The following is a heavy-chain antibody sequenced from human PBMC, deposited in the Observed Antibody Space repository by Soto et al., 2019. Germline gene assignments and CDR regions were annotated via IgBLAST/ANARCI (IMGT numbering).Heavy chain of an antibody. CDR2: ITPYNGNT. V-gene: IGHV1-18*01. CDR3: ARFRDCTGSTCDPSFGFDL. CDR1: GYTFSTHG. D-gene: IGHD2-8*02. Sequence: QVQLVQSGPEVKKPGASVKVSCGASGYTFSTHGLSWVRQAPGQGLEWMGWITPYNGNTNYEQKLRGRLTMTTDTSTNTGYMEVRSLRSDDTAVYYCARFRDCTGSTCDPSFGFDLWGPGTVVTVSS. J-gene: IGHJ3*01.